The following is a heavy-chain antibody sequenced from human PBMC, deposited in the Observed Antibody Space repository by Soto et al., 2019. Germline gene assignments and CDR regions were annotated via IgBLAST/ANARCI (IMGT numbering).Heavy chain of an antibody. CDR3: AKDTPSVTTYGY. CDR1: GFTFSSYA. V-gene: IGHV3-23*01. Sequence: GSLRLSCAASGFTFSSYAMSWVRQAPGKGLEWVSAISGSGGSTYYADSVKGRFTISRDNSKNTLYLQMNSLRAEDTAVYCCAKDTPSVTTYGYWGQGTLVTVSS. D-gene: IGHD4-17*01. J-gene: IGHJ4*02. CDR2: ISGSGGST.